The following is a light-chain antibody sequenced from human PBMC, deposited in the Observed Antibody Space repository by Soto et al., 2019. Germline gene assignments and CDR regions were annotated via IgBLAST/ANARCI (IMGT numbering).Light chain of an antibody. J-gene: IGKJ1*01. Sequence: IRMTQSPSSFSASTGDRVTITCRASQGISSYLAWYQQKPGKVPKLLIYAPSTLQSGVPSRFSGSGSGTDFTLTISSLQPEDIATYYCQKYHSAPRTFGQGTKVDIK. CDR2: APS. CDR1: QGISSY. V-gene: IGKV1-27*01. CDR3: QKYHSAPRT.